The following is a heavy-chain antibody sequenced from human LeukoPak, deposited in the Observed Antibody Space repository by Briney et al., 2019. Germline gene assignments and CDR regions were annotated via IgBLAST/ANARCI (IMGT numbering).Heavy chain of an antibody. V-gene: IGHV5-51*01. CDR2: LYPGDSDT. Sequence: GESLKISCPGAGYSFTTYWIGWVRQMPGKGLEWMGILYPGDSDTRYSPSFQGQVTISADKSISTAYLQWSSLKASDTAMYYCARLQLRRYYGSASYGEAFDMWGQGTMVIVSS. CDR1: GYSFTTYW. D-gene: IGHD3-10*01. J-gene: IGHJ3*02. CDR3: ARLQLRRYYGSASYGEAFDM.